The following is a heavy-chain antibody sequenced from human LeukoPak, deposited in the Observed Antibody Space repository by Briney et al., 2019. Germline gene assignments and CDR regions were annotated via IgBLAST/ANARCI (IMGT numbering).Heavy chain of an antibody. Sequence: ASVKVSCKASGYTFTGYYMHWVRQAPGQGLEWMGRINPNSGGTNYVQKFQGRVTMTRDTSISTAYMELSRLRSDDTAVYYCASQGALDYDILTGYPYYFDYWGQGTLVTVSS. J-gene: IGHJ4*02. CDR3: ASQGALDYDILTGYPYYFDY. V-gene: IGHV1-2*06. CDR1: GYTFTGYY. CDR2: INPNSGGT. D-gene: IGHD3-9*01.